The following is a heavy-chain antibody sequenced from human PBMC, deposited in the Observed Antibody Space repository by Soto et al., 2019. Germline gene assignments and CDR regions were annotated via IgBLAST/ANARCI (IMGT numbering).Heavy chain of an antibody. CDR1: GGSISSGGSA. CDR2: IYYSGST. D-gene: IGHD4-4*01. Sequence: SETLSLTCTVSGGSISSGGSAWSWIRQHPGRGLEWIGYIYYSGSTYYNPSLKSRVTISVDTSKNQFSLKLSSVTAADTAVYYCARDHRKNSNYPFFGMDVWGQGTTVTVSS. V-gene: IGHV4-31*03. CDR3: ARDHRKNSNYPFFGMDV. J-gene: IGHJ6*02.